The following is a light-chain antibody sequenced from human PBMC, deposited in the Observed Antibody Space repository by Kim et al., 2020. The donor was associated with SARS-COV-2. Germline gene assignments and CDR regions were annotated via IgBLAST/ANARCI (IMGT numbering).Light chain of an antibody. J-gene: IGLJ3*02. CDR2: EVT. CDR3: TSFANNSLL. V-gene: IGLV2-18*02. Sequence: QSALTQPPSVPGSPGQSVTISCSGTTSDIGNNVLVSWYQQPPGAAPTLFIYEVTNRRAGVPARFSASKSGNTASLTISGLQPEDEADYYCTSFANNSLLFGGGTKLTVL. CDR1: TSDIGNNVL.